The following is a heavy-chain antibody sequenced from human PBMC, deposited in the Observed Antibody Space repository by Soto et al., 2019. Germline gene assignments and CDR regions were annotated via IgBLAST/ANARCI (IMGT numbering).Heavy chain of an antibody. Sequence: SETLSLTCTVSGDSISTFYWGWMRQSPGKELEWIGYVYYTGSTNYNPSLKSRVTISVDRSKNQFSLKLTSANAADTAVYYCARGRTVRNYADDSSDYFYLFDYWGQGTQVTAPQ. CDR1: GDSISTFY. CDR2: VYYTGST. CDR3: ARGRTVRNYADDSSDYFYLFDY. V-gene: IGHV4-59*01. D-gene: IGHD3-22*01. J-gene: IGHJ4*02.